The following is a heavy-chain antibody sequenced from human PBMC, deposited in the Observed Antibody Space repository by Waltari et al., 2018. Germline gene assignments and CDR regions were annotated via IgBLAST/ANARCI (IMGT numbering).Heavy chain of an antibody. CDR2: ITPVFRTP. V-gene: IGHV1-69*01. CDR3: ASAITGKEDFPY. Sequence: ARQAPGQGLGGMGVITPVFRTPTYAQNCQGRMTLTADESTTTVYMDLSGLTSDDTAIYYCASAITGKEDFPYWGQGTLLTVS. D-gene: IGHD2-15*01. J-gene: IGHJ1*01.